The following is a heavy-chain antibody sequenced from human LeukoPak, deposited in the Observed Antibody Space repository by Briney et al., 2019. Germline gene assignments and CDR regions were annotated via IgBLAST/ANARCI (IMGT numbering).Heavy chain of an antibody. J-gene: IGHJ4*02. CDR3: ARDSTRYCSSTSCYTIAY. CDR1: GFTFSSFW. CDR2: TNQDGSEK. Sequence: PGGSLRLSCAASGFTFSSFWMSWVRQAPGKGLEWVANTNQDGSEKHYVDSVKGRFTISRDNAKNSLYLQMNSLRAEDTAVYYCARDSTRYCSSTSCYTIAYWGQGTLVTVSS. V-gene: IGHV3-7*03. D-gene: IGHD2-2*02.